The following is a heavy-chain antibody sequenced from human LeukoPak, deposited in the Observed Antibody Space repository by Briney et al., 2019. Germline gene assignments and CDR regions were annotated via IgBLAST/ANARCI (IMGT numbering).Heavy chain of an antibody. D-gene: IGHD4-11*01. CDR2: IISDGSSA. CDR1: GFTFDDYA. CDR3: VRDSNYHPDC. V-gene: IGHV3-74*01. J-gene: IGHJ4*02. Sequence: PGGSLRLSCAASGFTFDDYAMHWVRQAPGKGLVWVSCIISDGSSASYADSVKGRFTMSRDNAKNTLHLQMNSLRVEDTAVYYCVRDSNYHPDCWGQGTLVTVSS.